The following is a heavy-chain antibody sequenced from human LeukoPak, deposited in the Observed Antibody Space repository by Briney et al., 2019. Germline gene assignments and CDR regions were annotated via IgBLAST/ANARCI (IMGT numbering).Heavy chain of an antibody. CDR2: INPNSGGT. V-gene: IGHV1-2*02. J-gene: IGHJ5*02. CDR1: GYTFTGYY. D-gene: IGHD6-13*01. CDR3: ARPRGRIAAGDRNWFDP. Sequence: GASVKVSCKASGYTFTGYYMHWVRQAPGQGLEWMGWINPNSGGTNYAQKFQGRVTMTRDTSISTAYMELSRLRSDDTAVYYCARPRGRIAAGDRNWFDPWGQGTLVTVSS.